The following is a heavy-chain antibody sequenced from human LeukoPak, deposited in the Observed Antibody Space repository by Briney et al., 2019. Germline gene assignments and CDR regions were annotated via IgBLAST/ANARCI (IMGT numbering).Heavy chain of an antibody. V-gene: IGHV3-48*03. CDR1: EFMFSSYE. CDR2: INSDGKTV. J-gene: IGHJ4*02. D-gene: IGHD2-8*01. CDR3: ARDARPVDAIPTFDY. Sequence: PGGSLRLSCAASEFMFSSYEMNWVRQAPGKGLEWVSYINSDGKTVYYADSVKGRLTVSRDNAKKSLYLQMNSLRAEDTAVYYCARDARPVDAIPTFDYWGQGTLVAVSS.